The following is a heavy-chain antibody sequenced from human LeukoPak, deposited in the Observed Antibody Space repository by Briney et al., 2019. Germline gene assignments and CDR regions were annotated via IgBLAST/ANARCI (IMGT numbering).Heavy chain of an antibody. D-gene: IGHD4-17*01. CDR1: GFTFSSCE. V-gene: IGHV3-48*03. CDR2: ISSSGSTI. Sequence: PGGSLRLSCAASGFTFSSCEMNWVRQAPGKGLEWVSYISSSGSTIYYADSVKGRFTISRDNAKNSLYLQMNSLRAEDTAVYYCARRLRRNYFDYWGQGTLVTVSS. J-gene: IGHJ4*02. CDR3: ARRLRRNYFDY.